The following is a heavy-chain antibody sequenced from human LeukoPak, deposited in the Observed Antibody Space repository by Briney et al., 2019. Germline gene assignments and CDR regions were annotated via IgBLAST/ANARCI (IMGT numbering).Heavy chain of an antibody. CDR3: ALPRDGYNYGFDY. V-gene: IGHV1-2*02. J-gene: IGHJ4*02. Sequence: ASVKVSCKASGGTFSSYAISWVRQAPGQGLEWMGWINPNSGGTNYAQKFQGRVIMTRDTSISTAYMELSRLRSDDTAVYYCALPRDGYNYGFDYWGQGTLVTVSS. CDR2: INPNSGGT. CDR1: GGTFSSYA. D-gene: IGHD5-24*01.